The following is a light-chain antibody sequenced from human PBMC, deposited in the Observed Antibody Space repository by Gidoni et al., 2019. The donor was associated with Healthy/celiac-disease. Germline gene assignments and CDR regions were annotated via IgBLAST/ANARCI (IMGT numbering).Light chain of an antibody. CDR3: QQSYSTLLT. V-gene: IGKV1-39*01. CDR2: AAS. Sequence: DIQMTQSPSSLSPSVGDRVTITCRASQSISSYLNWYQQKPGKAPKLLIYAASSLQSGVPSRFSGSGSGTDFTLTISSLQPEDFATYYCQQSYSTLLTFGQGTKVEIK. J-gene: IGKJ1*01. CDR1: QSISSY.